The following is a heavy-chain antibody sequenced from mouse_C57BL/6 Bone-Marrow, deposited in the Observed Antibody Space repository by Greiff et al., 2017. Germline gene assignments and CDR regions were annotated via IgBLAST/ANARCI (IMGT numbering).Heavy chain of an antibody. D-gene: IGHD2-2*01. CDR3: ARYGFAWFAY. CDR2: IYPGSGST. V-gene: IGHV1-55*01. Sequence: VQLQQSGAELVKPGASVKMSCKASGYTFTSYWITWVKQRPGQGLEWIGDIYPGSGSTNYNEKFKSKATLTVDTSSSTAYMQLSSLTSADSAVYYCARYGFAWFAYWGQGTLVTVSA. J-gene: IGHJ3*01. CDR1: GYTFTSYW.